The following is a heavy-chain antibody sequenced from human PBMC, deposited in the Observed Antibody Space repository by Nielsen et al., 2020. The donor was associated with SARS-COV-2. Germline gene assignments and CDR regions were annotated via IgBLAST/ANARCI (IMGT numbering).Heavy chain of an antibody. CDR2: INPHTGAT. CDR1: GYTFTSYY. D-gene: IGHD1-14*01. CDR3: VTPTGTAVGDY. Sequence: ASVKVSCKASGYTFTSYYMHWVRQAPGKGLEWMGRINPHTGATNYGQKFQGRVTMTRDTSITTVFMEMSRLRSDDTAVYYCVTPTGTAVGDYWGQGTLVTVSS. J-gene: IGHJ4*02. V-gene: IGHV1-2*06.